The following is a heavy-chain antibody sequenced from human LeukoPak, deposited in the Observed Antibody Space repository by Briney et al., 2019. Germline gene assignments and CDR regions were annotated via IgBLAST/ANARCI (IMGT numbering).Heavy chain of an antibody. D-gene: IGHD3-16*02. J-gene: IGHJ1*01. Sequence: SVKVSCKASGGTLSRYGINWVRQAPGQGLQWMGRIIPTFGSTNYAQNFQGRVTITTDESTTTAYMEVTSLTSEDTAVYYCAGETLAPSGVKYFHHWGQGTLVTVSS. V-gene: IGHV1-69*05. CDR3: AGETLAPSGVKYFHH. CDR1: GGTLSRYG. CDR2: IIPTFGST.